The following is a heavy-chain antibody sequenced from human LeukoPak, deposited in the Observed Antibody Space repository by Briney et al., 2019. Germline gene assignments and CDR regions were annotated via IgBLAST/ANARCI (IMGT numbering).Heavy chain of an antibody. J-gene: IGHJ3*02. Sequence: ASVKVSCTASGYTFTSYYMHWVRQAPGQGLEWMGIINPSGGSTSYAQKFQGRVTMTRDTSTSTVYMELSSLRSEDTAVYYCASSTPFMVRGSRDAFDIWGQGTMVTVSS. CDR1: GYTFTSYY. CDR3: ASSTPFMVRGSRDAFDI. V-gene: IGHV1-46*03. D-gene: IGHD3-10*01. CDR2: INPSGGST.